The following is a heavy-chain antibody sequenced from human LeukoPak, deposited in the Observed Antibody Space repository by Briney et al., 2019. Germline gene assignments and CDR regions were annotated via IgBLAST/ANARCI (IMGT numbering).Heavy chain of an antibody. CDR3: ARVPAAICTYYYYYGMDV. V-gene: IGHV1-2*02. J-gene: IGHJ6*02. Sequence: GASVKVSCKASGYTFTGYYMHWVRQAPGQGLEWMGWINPNSGGTNYAQKFQGRVTMTRDTSISTAYMELSRLRSDDTAVYYCARVPAAICTYYYYYGMDVWGQGTTVTVSS. D-gene: IGHD2-2*01. CDR2: INPNSGGT. CDR1: GYTFTGYY.